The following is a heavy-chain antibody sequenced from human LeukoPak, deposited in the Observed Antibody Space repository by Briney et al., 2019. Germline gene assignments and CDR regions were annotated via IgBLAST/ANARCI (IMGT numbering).Heavy chain of an antibody. V-gene: IGHV3-23*01. CDR1: GFTFSNFA. CDR2: ISESGTTT. CDR3: AKGVISGWYVRWVDY. Sequence: GGSLRLSCAASGFTFSNFAMTWVRQARGKGLEWVSLISESGTTTSYADSVKGRLTISRDNSKDTLFLHMNSLRAEDTAVYYCAKGVISGWYVRWVDYWGQGTLVTVSS. D-gene: IGHD6-19*01. J-gene: IGHJ4*02.